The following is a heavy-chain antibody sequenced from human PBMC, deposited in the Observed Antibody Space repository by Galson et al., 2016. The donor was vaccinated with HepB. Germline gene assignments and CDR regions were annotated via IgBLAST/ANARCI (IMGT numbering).Heavy chain of an antibody. Sequence: SLRLSCAASGFTFSSYWMPWVRQAPREGPVWVSRINGDGSRAGYADSVKGRFTISRDNANNTLYLQMNSLRAEDTAVYYCARDVASGWYQGLGHWGQGTLVTVSS. CDR3: ARDVASGWYQGLGH. J-gene: IGHJ4*02. CDR2: INGDGSRA. V-gene: IGHV3-74*01. CDR1: GFTFSSYW. D-gene: IGHD6-19*01.